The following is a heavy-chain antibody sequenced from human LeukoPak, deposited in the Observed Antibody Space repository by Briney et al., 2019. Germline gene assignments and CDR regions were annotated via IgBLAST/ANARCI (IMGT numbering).Heavy chain of an antibody. CDR1: GFTFSSYS. Sequence: GGSLRLSCAASGFTFSSYSMNWVRQAPGKGLEWVSSISSSSSYIYYADSVKGRFTISRDNAKNSLYLQMNSLRAEDTAVCYCARDGLVATGALDYWGQGTLVTVSS. D-gene: IGHD5-12*01. CDR2: ISSSSSYI. J-gene: IGHJ4*02. V-gene: IGHV3-21*01. CDR3: ARDGLVATGALDY.